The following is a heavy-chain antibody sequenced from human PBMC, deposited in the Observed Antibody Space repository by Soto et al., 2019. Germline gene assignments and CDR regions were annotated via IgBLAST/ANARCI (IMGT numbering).Heavy chain of an antibody. CDR1: GYTFTGYY. V-gene: IGHV1-2*04. CDR2: INPNSGGT. D-gene: IGHD3-22*01. CDR3: ARVNYYYDSSGSYYFDY. Sequence: QVQLVQSGAEVKKPGASVKVSCKASGYTFTGYYMHWVRQAPGQGLEWMGWINPNSGGTNYAQKFQGWVTMTRDTSISTAYMELSRLRSDDTAVYYCARVNYYYDSSGSYYFDYWGQGTLVTVSS. J-gene: IGHJ4*02.